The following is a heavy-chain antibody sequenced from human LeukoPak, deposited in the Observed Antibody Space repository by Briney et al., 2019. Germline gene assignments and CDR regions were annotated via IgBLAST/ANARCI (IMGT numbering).Heavy chain of an antibody. D-gene: IGHD5-12*01. CDR1: GFTVSSNY. J-gene: IGHJ4*02. CDR2: IYSGGST. Sequence: PWGSLRLSCAASGFTVSSNYMSWVRQAPGKGLEWVSVIYSGGSTYYADSVKGRFTISRDNSKNTLYLQMNSLRAEDTAVYYCAISGYDVYYFDYWGQGTLVTVSS. V-gene: IGHV3-53*01. CDR3: AISGYDVYYFDY.